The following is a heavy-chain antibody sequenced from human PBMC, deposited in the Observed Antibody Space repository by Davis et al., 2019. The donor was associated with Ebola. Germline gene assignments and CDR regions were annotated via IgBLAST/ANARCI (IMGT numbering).Heavy chain of an antibody. D-gene: IGHD1-26*01. J-gene: IGHJ4*02. V-gene: IGHV3-33*01. CDR2: IWYDGSRK. Sequence: GGSLRLSCAASGFTFRSYGMHWVRQAPDKGLEWVAVIWYDGSRKYYGDSVKGRFTISRDNSNNLLYLQMNSLRAEDTAVYYCARGWELHFDYWGQGTLVTVSS. CDR3: ARGWELHFDY. CDR1: GFTFRSYG.